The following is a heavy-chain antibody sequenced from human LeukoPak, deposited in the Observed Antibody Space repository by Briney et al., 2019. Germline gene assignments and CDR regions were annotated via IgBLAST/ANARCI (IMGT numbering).Heavy chain of an antibody. J-gene: IGHJ3*02. Sequence: GGSLRLSCAASGFTFSSYAMSWVRQAPGKGLEWVSAISGSGGSTYYADSVKGRFTISRDNSKNTLYLQMNSLRAKDTAVYYCARVPAALNDAFDIWAKGQWSPSLQ. V-gene: IGHV3-23*01. CDR1: GFTFSSYA. D-gene: IGHD2-2*01. CDR3: ARVPAALNDAFDI. CDR2: ISGSGGST.